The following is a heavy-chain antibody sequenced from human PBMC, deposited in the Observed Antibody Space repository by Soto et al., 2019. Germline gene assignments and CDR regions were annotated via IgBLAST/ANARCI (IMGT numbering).Heavy chain of an antibody. CDR1: GYTFTTHS. Sequence: GASVKVSCKASGYTFTTHSIHWLSQAPGQRPEWMGWLRTFSDDTSYSEKFRGRIAFTRDTSASTAYLELTNLKSEDTAVYYFARRVTTQEEVFDYWGQGTLVTVSS. CDR2: LRTFSDDT. D-gene: IGHD4-17*01. V-gene: IGHV1-3*04. J-gene: IGHJ4*02. CDR3: ARRVTTQEEVFDY.